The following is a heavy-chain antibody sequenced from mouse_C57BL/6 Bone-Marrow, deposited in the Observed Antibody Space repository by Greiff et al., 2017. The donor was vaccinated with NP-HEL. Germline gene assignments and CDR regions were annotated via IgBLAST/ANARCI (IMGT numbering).Heavy chain of an antibody. V-gene: IGHV5-4*01. D-gene: IGHD2-3*01. Sequence: EVQLVESGGGLVKPGGSLKLSCAASGFTFSSYAMSWVRQTPEKRLEWVATISDGGSYTYYPDNVKGRFTISRDNAKNNLYLQMSHLKSEDTAMYYCARSGGGYSPYWYFDVWGTGTTVTVSS. J-gene: IGHJ1*03. CDR3: ARSGGGYSPYWYFDV. CDR2: ISDGGSYT. CDR1: GFTFSSYA.